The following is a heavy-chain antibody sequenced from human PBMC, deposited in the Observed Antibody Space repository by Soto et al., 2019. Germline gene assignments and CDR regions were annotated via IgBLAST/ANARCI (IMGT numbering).Heavy chain of an antibody. Sequence: EVKLLESGGGLVQPGGSLRLSCAASGFTFRSYAMSWVRQAPGKGLEWISAISGSGGSTYYADSVKGRFTISRDNSKSTVYLQMHSLGSEHTAVSYCAKVGGSILARYYYYYGIDVSGQGTTVNVAS. J-gene: IGHJ6*02. V-gene: IGHV3-23*01. CDR2: ISGSGGST. D-gene: IGHD6-13*01. CDR3: AKVGGSILARYYYYYGIDV. CDR1: GFTFRSYA.